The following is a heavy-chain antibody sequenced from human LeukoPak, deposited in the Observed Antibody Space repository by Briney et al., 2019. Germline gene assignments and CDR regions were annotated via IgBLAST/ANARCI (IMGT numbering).Heavy chain of an antibody. J-gene: IGHJ4*02. CDR3: ASSVTTWSYFDY. CDR1: GYTFTSYY. CDR2: INPSGGST. V-gene: IGHV1-46*01. Sequence: VASVKVSCKASGYTFTSYYMHWVRQAPGQGLEWMGIINPSGGSTSYAQRFQGRVTMTRDTSTSTVYMELSSLRSEDTAVYYCASSVTTWSYFDYWGQGTLVTVSS. D-gene: IGHD4-17*01.